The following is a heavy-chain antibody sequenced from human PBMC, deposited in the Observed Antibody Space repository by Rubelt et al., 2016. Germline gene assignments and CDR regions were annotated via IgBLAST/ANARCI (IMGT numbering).Heavy chain of an antibody. CDR2: INHSGST. CDR3: ARQNYDVPYWSFDL. Sequence: QVQLQQWGAGLLKPSETLSLTCAVYGGSLNDYYWGWIRQPPGKGLEWIGEINHSGSTNYNPSLKSRLTISVDMSKNEFSLKLSSVTAADTAVYYGARQNYDVPYWSFDLWGRGTLVTVSS. D-gene: IGHD3-10*02. V-gene: IGHV4-34*01. J-gene: IGHJ2*01. CDR1: GGSLNDYY.